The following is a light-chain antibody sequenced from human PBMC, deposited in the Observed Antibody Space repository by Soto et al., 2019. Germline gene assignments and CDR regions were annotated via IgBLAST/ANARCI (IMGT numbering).Light chain of an antibody. CDR1: QSVSSS. V-gene: IGKV3-15*01. CDR3: QQRSNWPPIT. Sequence: EILMTQSPATLSVSPGERATLSCRASQSVSSSLAWYQQKPGQAPRLLIYGASTRATGIPARFSGSGSGTEFTLTISSLQSEDFAVYYCQQRSNWPPITFGQGTRLEIK. CDR2: GAS. J-gene: IGKJ5*01.